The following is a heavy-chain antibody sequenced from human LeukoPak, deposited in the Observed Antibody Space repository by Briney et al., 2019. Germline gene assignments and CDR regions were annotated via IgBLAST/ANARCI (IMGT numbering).Heavy chain of an antibody. CDR3: ARDHESSAFDL. CDR1: GFTFSTYW. Sequence: PGGSLRLSCAASGFTFSTYWMSWVRQTPEKGLEFVANIKQGGSVKNYMDSLKGRSTISRDNARESLYLEINSLRADDTAVYYCARDHESSAFDLWGQGALVTVSS. V-gene: IGHV3-7*01. D-gene: IGHD5/OR15-5a*01. CDR2: IKQGGSVK. J-gene: IGHJ4*02.